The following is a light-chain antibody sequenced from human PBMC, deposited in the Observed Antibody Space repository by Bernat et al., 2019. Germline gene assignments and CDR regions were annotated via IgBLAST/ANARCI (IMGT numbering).Light chain of an antibody. J-gene: IGLJ3*02. V-gene: IGLV1-44*01. CDR1: SSNIGSNT. CDR3: AAWDDSLNGRWV. Sequence: QSVLTQPPSASGTPGQRVTISCSGSSSNIGSNTVNWYQQLPGTGPKLLIYSNNQQPSGVPDRFSGSKSGTSASLAISGLQSEDEADYYCAAWDDSLNGRWVFGGGTKLTVL. CDR2: SNN.